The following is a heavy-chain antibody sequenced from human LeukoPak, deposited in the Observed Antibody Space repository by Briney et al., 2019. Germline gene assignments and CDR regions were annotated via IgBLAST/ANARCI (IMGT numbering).Heavy chain of an antibody. D-gene: IGHD3-10*01. CDR3: ARRGPLMIPTMGLFNY. Sequence: GASVKVSCKASGYTFTSYAMHWVRQAPGQRLEWMGWINAGNGNTKYSQKFQGRVTITRDTSASTAYMELSSLRSEDTAVYYCARRGPLMIPTMGLFNYWGQGTLVTVSS. CDR2: INAGNGNT. J-gene: IGHJ4*02. CDR1: GYTFTSYA. V-gene: IGHV1-3*01.